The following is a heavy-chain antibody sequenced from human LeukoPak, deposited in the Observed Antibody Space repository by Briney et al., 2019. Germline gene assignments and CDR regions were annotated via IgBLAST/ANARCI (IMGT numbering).Heavy chain of an antibody. D-gene: IGHD3-10*01. V-gene: IGHV3-7*03. CDR3: ARVNYGLDI. CDR2: IKRDGSEQ. CDR1: GFNFNNYW. Sequence: GGSLRLSCAAPGFNFNNYWMNWIRQAPGKGLEWVASIKRDGSEQRYVDSVEGRFTISRDSAKSSLFLHMNSLRVEDTALYYCARVNYGLDIWGQGTPVTVSS. J-gene: IGHJ4*02.